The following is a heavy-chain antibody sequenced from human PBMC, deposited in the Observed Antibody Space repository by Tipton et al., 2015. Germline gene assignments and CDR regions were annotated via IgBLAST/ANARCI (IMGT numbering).Heavy chain of an antibody. CDR3: ARVNSPWYHWFDP. Sequence: TLSLTCNVSGGSISSYYWSWIRQPPGKGLEWIGYIFHSGSTSYNPSLRSRVFISIDTSKNQFSLKLNSVTAADTAVYYCARVNSPWYHWFDPWGQGTLVTVSS. CDR2: IFHSGST. V-gene: IGHV4-59*01. D-gene: IGHD2-15*01. CDR1: GGSISSYY. J-gene: IGHJ5*02.